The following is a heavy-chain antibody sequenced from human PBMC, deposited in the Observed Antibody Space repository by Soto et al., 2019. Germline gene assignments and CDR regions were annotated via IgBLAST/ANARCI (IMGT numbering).Heavy chain of an antibody. V-gene: IGHV3-72*01. J-gene: IGHJ6*02. CDR2: TRNKANSYTT. CDR3: AREGKDIVVVVAATPYYYYYGMDV. Sequence: EVQLVESGGGLVQPGGSLRLSCAASGFTFSDHYMDWVRQAPGKGLEWVGRTRNKANSYTTEYAASVKGRFTISRDDSKNSLYRQMNSMKTEDTAVYYCAREGKDIVVVVAATPYYYYYGMDVWGQGTTVTVSS. CDR1: GFTFSDHY. D-gene: IGHD2-15*01.